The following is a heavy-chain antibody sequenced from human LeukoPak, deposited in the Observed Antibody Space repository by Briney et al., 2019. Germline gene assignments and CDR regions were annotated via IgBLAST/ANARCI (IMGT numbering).Heavy chain of an antibody. CDR3: ARVAPGGCSGGNCYQYYFDY. J-gene: IGHJ4*02. Sequence: ASETLSLTCTVSGGSISSGCYYWNWIRQPAGKGLEWIGRIYVSGSTNYNPSLESRVTISIDTSKNQFSLTLSSVTAADTAVYYCARVAPGGCSGGNCYQYYFDYWGQGTLVTVSS. CDR1: GGSISSGCYY. D-gene: IGHD2-15*01. CDR2: IYVSGST. V-gene: IGHV4-61*02.